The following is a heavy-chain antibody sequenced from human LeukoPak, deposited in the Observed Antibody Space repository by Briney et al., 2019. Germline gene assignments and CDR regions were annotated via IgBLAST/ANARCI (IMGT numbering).Heavy chain of an antibody. CDR3: ARDGSYGSTLDYYYYMDV. CDR1: GFTFSTYG. J-gene: IGHJ6*03. CDR2: ISSSSSYI. V-gene: IGHV3-21*01. Sequence: PGGSLRLSCAASGFTFSTYGMTWVRQAPGKGLEWVSSISSSSSYIYYADSVKGRFTISRDNAKNSLYLQMNSLRAEDTAVYYCARDGSYGSTLDYYYYMDVWGKGTTVTVSS. D-gene: IGHD1-26*01.